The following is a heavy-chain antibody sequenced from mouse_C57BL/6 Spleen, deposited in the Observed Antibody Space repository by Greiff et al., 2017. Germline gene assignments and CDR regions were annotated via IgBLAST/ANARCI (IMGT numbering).Heavy chain of an antibody. CDR1: GYTFTSYW. Sequence: QVQLQQSGTELVKPGASVKLSCKASGYTFTSYWMHWVKQRPGQGLEWIGNINPSNGGTNYNEKFKGKATLTVDTSSSTDYMQLSSLTSEDSAVYYCARRGYDSSPSWFEYWGQGTLVTVSA. V-gene: IGHV1-53*01. CDR3: ARRGYDSSPSWFEY. J-gene: IGHJ3*01. CDR2: INPSNGGT. D-gene: IGHD1-1*01.